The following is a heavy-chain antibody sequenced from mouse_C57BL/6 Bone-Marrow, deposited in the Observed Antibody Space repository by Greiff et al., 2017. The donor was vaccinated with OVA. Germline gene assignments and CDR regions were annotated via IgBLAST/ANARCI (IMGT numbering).Heavy chain of an antibody. D-gene: IGHD1-1*01. J-gene: IGHJ4*01. V-gene: IGHV1-81*01. CDR1: GYTFTSYG. CDR2: IYPRSGNT. CDR3: ARSITTVVATDYFDY. Sequence: VQLQESGAELARPGASVKLSCKASGYTFTSYGISWVKQRTGQGLEWIGEIYPRSGNTYYNEKFKGKATLTADKSSSTAYMELRSLTSEDSAVYFCARSITTVVATDYFDYWGQGTSVTVSS.